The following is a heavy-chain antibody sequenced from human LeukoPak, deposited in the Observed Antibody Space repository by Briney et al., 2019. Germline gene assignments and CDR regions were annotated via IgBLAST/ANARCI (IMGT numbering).Heavy chain of an antibody. V-gene: IGHV1-69*04. J-gene: IGHJ4*02. D-gene: IGHD4-17*01. CDR1: GGTFSSYA. CDR2: IIPILGIA. Sequence: SVKVSCKASGGTFSSYAISWVRQAPGQGLEWMGRIIPILGIANYAQKFQGRVTITADKSTSTAYMELSSLRSEDTAVYYCARHDYGDYGFDYWGQGTLVTVSS. CDR3: ARHDYGDYGFDY.